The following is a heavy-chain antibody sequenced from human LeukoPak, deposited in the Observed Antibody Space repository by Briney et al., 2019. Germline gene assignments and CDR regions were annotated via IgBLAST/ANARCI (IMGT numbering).Heavy chain of an antibody. Sequence: ASVKVSCKASGYTFTSYGISWVRQAPGQGLEWMGWISAYNGNTNYAQKLQGRVTMTTDTSTSTAYTELRSLRSDDTAVYYCARTTYYDFWSGYYTDYWGQGTLVTVSS. V-gene: IGHV1-18*01. J-gene: IGHJ4*02. CDR3: ARTTYYDFWSGYYTDY. D-gene: IGHD3-3*01. CDR2: ISAYNGNT. CDR1: GYTFTSYG.